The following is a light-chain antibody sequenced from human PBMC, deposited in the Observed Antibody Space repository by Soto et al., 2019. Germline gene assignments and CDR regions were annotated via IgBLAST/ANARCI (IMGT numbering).Light chain of an antibody. CDR3: QQYASSPWT. CDR2: DAS. CDR1: QSVSGNY. Sequence: IVLTQSPGTLSLSPGERATLSCRASQSVSGNYVLWYQQKPGQAPRLLTYDASSRATGIPERFSGSGSGTDFTLTISRLEPEDFAVYYCQQYASSPWTFGQGSKVEIK. J-gene: IGKJ1*01. V-gene: IGKV3-20*01.